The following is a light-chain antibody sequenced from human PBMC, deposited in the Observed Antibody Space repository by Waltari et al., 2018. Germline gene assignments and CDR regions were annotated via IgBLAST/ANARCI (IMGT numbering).Light chain of an antibody. J-gene: IGKJ1*01. CDR2: GAS. V-gene: IGKV3-15*01. CDR1: QSVRHN. CDR3: QQYDTWPRT. Sequence: EIVLTQSPASLSVSPGERVTLSCRASQSVRHNLAWYQQRPGQPPRLLLQGASTRANGIPARFSGSGSGTEFTLTISSLQSEDFAVYLCQQYDTWPRTFGQGTKVGVK.